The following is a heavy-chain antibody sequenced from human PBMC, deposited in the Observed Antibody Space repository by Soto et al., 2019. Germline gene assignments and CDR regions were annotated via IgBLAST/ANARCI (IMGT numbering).Heavy chain of an antibody. V-gene: IGHV3-48*02. D-gene: IGHD3-22*01. Sequence: PGGSLRLSCAASGFPFSSYSMNLVRQAPGKGLEWVSYISVSSSTIYYADSVKGRFTISRDNAKNSLYLQMNSLRDEDTAVYYCERDLSKLWADYYDTRGSFDYWGQGTLVTVSS. CDR2: ISVSSSTI. J-gene: IGHJ4*02. CDR1: GFPFSSYS. CDR3: ERDLSKLWADYYDTRGSFDY.